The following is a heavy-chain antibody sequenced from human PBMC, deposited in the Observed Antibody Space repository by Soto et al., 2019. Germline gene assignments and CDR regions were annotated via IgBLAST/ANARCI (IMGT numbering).Heavy chain of an antibody. CDR1: GGSFSGYY. CDR3: ARAYSLWSTFGYYFDY. CDR2: INHSGST. D-gene: IGHD3-10*01. J-gene: IGHJ4*02. Sequence: SETLSLTCAVYGGSFSGYYWSWIRQPPGKGLEWIGEINHSGSTNYNPSLKSRVTISVDTYKNQFSLKLSSVTAADTAVYYCARAYSLWSTFGYYFDYWGQGTLVTVSS. V-gene: IGHV4-34*01.